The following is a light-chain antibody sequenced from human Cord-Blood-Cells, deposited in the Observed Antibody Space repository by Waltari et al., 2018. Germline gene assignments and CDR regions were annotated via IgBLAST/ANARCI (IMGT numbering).Light chain of an antibody. CDR2: EVS. CDR1: QSLLHSDGKTY. J-gene: IGKJ2*01. Sequence: DIVMTQTPLSLSVTPGQPASISCKSSQSLLHSDGKTYLYWYLQKPGQSPQLLIYEVSSRSSGVPDRFSGSGSGTDFTLKISRVEAEDVGVYYCMQGIHLPPFGQGTKLEIK. V-gene: IGKV2-29*02. CDR3: MQGIHLPP.